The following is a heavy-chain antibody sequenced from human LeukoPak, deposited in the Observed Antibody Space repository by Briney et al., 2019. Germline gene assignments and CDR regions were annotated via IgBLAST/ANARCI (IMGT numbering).Heavy chain of an antibody. CDR2: IRSPSTI. V-gene: IGHV3-48*01. Sequence: NPGGSLRLSCAASGFSFSTYTMHWVRQAPGKGLEWVSYIRSPSTIYYADSVKGRFTISRDNAKNSLYLQMNSLRAEDTAVYYCARDGISGTTVFDYWGQGTLVTVSS. J-gene: IGHJ4*02. CDR1: GFSFSTYT. D-gene: IGHD1-20*01. CDR3: ARDGISGTTVFDY.